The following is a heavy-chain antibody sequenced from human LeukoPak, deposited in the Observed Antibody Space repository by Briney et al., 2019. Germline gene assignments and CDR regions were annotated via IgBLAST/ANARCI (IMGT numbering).Heavy chain of an antibody. CDR3: ARHLFGSSWPDLFDY. Sequence: SGTLSLTCAVSGGSISSSNWWSWVRQPPGKGLEWIGEIYHSGSTNYNPSLKSRVTISVDKSKNQFSLKLSSVTAADTAVYYCARHLFGSSWPDLFDYWGQGTLVTVSS. CDR1: GGSISSSNW. CDR2: IYHSGST. V-gene: IGHV4-4*02. J-gene: IGHJ4*02. D-gene: IGHD6-13*01.